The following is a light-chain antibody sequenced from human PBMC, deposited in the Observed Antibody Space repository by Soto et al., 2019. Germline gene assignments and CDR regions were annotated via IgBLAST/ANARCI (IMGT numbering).Light chain of an antibody. CDR2: DVT. Sequence: QSALTQPASVSGSPGQSITISCTGTSSDVGGYNHVSWYQQHTGKAPKLMIYDVTDRPSGVSNRFSGSKSDNTASLAISGLQDEDEADYYCNSYTSTNTLVFGGGTKLTVL. V-gene: IGLV2-14*03. CDR3: NSYTSTNTLV. J-gene: IGLJ2*01. CDR1: SSDVGGYNH.